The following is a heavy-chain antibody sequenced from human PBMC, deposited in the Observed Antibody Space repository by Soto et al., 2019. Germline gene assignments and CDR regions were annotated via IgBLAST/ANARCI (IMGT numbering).Heavy chain of an antibody. J-gene: IGHJ5*02. V-gene: IGHV5-51*01. D-gene: IGHD5-18*01. CDR2: IHPPDSDT. Sequence: PGESLKISCKGSRYSFSSYWIAWVRQMPGKGLEWMGVIHPPDSDTRYSPSFQGQVTISVDKSINTAYLQWSSLKASDTAIYYCAGVRDTSLGVWFEPWGQGTLVTVSS. CDR1: RYSFSSYW. CDR3: AGVRDTSLGVWFEP.